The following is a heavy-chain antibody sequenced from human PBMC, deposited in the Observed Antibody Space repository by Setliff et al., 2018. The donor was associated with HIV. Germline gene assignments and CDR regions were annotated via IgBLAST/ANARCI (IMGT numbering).Heavy chain of an antibody. CDR2: ISAYNGNT. V-gene: IGHV1-18*01. CDR3: ARQIGGYYDSSGYYPPTDYYYGMDV. D-gene: IGHD3-22*01. J-gene: IGHJ6*02. CDR1: GYTFTSYD. Sequence: ASVKVSCKDSGYTFTSYDISWVRQAPGQGLEWMGWISAYNGNTNYAQKLKGRVTMTTNTSKSTAYMELRSLRSDDTAVYYCARQIGGYYDSSGYYPPTDYYYGMDVWGQGTTVTVSS.